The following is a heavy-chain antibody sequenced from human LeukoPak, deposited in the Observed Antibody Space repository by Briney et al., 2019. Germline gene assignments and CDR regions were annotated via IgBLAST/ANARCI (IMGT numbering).Heavy chain of an antibody. V-gene: IGHV3-30*18. D-gene: IGHD1-26*01. J-gene: IGHJ4*02. CDR2: ISYDGSTK. CDR1: GFTFSSYG. CDR3: AKQWDPDY. Sequence: GRSLRLSCAASGFTFSSYGMHWVRQAPGKGLEWVAVISYDGSTKYYADSVKGRFTISRDNSVNTLYLQMNSLRGEDTAVYYCAKQWDPDYWGQGTLVTVSS.